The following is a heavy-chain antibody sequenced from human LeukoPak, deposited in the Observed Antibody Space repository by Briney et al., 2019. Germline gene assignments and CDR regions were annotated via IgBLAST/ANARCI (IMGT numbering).Heavy chain of an antibody. CDR3: ARDLHRDGYNWPYFDS. CDR1: RFTFSTYS. Sequence: GGSLRLSCAASRFTFSTYSMNWVRQAPGKGLEWVSYINSSGIVIYYADSVKGRFTISRDNAKNSLHLQMNSLRAEDTAVYYCARDLHRDGYNWPYFDSWGQGTLVTVSS. J-gene: IGHJ4*02. CDR2: INSSGIVI. V-gene: IGHV3-48*04. D-gene: IGHD5-24*01.